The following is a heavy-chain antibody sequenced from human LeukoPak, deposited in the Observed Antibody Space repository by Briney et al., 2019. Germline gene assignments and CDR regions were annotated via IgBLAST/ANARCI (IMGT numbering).Heavy chain of an antibody. V-gene: IGHV1-18*01. CDR1: GYTFTTYG. CDR2: ISAYNGHT. CDR3: ARDQGYDSSGYYYYQFDY. J-gene: IGHJ4*02. D-gene: IGHD3-22*01. Sequence: GASVKVSCKASGYTFTTYGISWVRQAPGQGLEWMGWISAYNGHTNYAQNLQGRVTMTTDTSTSTAYMELSSLRSEDTAVYYCARDQGYDSSGYYYYQFDYWGQGTLVTVSS.